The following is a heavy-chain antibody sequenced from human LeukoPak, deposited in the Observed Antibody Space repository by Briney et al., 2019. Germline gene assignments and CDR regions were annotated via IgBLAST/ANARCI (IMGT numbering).Heavy chain of an antibody. CDR1: GFTFSSYG. CDR3: AKDRASSWWYFDL. CDR2: ISYDGSKK. V-gene: IGHV3-30*18. D-gene: IGHD1-26*01. Sequence: PGRSLRLSCAASGFTFSSYGMHWVRQAPGKGLEWVTVISYDGSKKYYADSVKGRFTISRDNSKNTLYLQMNSLRAEDTAVYYCAKDRASSWWYFDLWGRGTLVTVSS. J-gene: IGHJ2*01.